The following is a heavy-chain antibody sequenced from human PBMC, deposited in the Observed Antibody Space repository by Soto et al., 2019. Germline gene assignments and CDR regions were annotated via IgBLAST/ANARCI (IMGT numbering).Heavy chain of an antibody. V-gene: IGHV1-46*01. D-gene: IGHD6-13*01. Sequence: GASVKVSCKASGYTFTSYYMHWVRQAPGQGLEWMGIINPSGGSTSYAQKFQGRVTMTRDTSTSTVYMELSSLRSEDTAVYYCARDSTRIAAPRLPDYWGQGTLVTVSS. J-gene: IGHJ4*02. CDR1: GYTFTSYY. CDR3: ARDSTRIAAPRLPDY. CDR2: INPSGGST.